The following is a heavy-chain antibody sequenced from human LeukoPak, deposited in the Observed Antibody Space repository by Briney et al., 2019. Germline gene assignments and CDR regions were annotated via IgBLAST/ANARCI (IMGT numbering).Heavy chain of an antibody. Sequence: GGSLRLSCAASGFTFSSYAMSWVRQAPGRGLKWVSVISGSGGRTQYADSVKGRLTISRDNSKNMLYLQMISLRAEDTAVYYCAKAPGIEVAIYFQHWGQGTLVTVSS. V-gene: IGHV3-23*01. CDR2: ISGSGGRT. CDR3: AKAPGIEVAIYFQH. CDR1: GFTFSSYA. J-gene: IGHJ1*01. D-gene: IGHD3-22*01.